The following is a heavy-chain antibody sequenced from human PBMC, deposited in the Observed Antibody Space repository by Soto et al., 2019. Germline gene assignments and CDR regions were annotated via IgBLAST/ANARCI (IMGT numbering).Heavy chain of an antibody. D-gene: IGHD4-17*01. Sequence: QVQLVESGGGVVQPGRSLRLSCAASGFTFSSYGMHWVRQAPGKGLEWVAVIWYDGSNKYYADSVKGRFTISRDNSKNRLYLQMNSLRAEDTAVYYCARDLALVVDYGDYVAEGDYGMDVWGQGTTVTVSS. J-gene: IGHJ6*02. CDR1: GFTFSSYG. V-gene: IGHV3-33*01. CDR3: ARDLALVVDYGDYVAEGDYGMDV. CDR2: IWYDGSNK.